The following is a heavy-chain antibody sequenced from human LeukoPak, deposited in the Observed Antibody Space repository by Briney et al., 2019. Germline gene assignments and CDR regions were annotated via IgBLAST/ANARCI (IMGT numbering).Heavy chain of an antibody. CDR1: GGSISSYY. D-gene: IGHD3/OR15-3a*01. CDR2: IYYSGST. Sequence: SETLSLTCTASGGSISSYYWSWIRQPPGKGLEWIGYIYYSGSTNYNPSLKSRVTISVDTSKNQFSLKLSSVTAADTAVYYCARDKDDSWDYWGQGTLVTVSS. V-gene: IGHV4-59*01. J-gene: IGHJ4*02. CDR3: ARDKDDSWDY.